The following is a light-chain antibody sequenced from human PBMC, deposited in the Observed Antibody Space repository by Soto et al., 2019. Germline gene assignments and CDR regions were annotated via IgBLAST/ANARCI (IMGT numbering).Light chain of an antibody. CDR3: QQYGNSPWA. J-gene: IGKJ1*01. V-gene: IGKV3-20*01. Sequence: EIVLTQSPGTLSLSPGERATLSSRASQSVSSTYLAWYQQKPGLSPRLLIHDVSRRATGIPDRFSGSGSGTDFTLTISRVEPEDFAVYYCQQYGNSPWASGQGTKVEIK. CDR2: DVS. CDR1: QSVSSTY.